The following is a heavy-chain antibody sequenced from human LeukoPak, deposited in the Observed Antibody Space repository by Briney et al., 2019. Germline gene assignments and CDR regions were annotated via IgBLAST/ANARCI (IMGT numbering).Heavy chain of an antibody. CDR3: ARDVSSMTTVTTYYYYYYGMDV. Sequence: PGGSLRLSCAASGFAFDSFAMSWVRQAPGQGLAWVSAIGDSSSHTYYADSVKGRFTISRDNSKNTLYLQMNSLRAEDTAVYYCARDVSSMTTVTTYYYYYYGMDVWGQGTTVTVSS. CDR2: IGDSSSHT. V-gene: IGHV3-23*01. CDR1: GFAFDSFA. J-gene: IGHJ6*02. D-gene: IGHD4-11*01.